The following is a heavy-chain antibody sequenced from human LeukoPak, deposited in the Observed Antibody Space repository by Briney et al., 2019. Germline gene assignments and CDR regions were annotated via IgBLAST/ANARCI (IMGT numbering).Heavy chain of an antibody. CDR1: GYTFAGYY. CDR2: INPNSGGT. J-gene: IGHJ3*02. Sequence: AASVKVSCKASGYTFAGYYMHWVRQAPGQGLEWMGWINPNSGGTNYAQKFQGRVTITRDTSISTAHMELSRLRSDDTAVYYCARVHRQWLPRDAFDIWGQGTMVTVSS. CDR3: ARVHRQWLPRDAFDI. D-gene: IGHD6-19*01. V-gene: IGHV1-2*02.